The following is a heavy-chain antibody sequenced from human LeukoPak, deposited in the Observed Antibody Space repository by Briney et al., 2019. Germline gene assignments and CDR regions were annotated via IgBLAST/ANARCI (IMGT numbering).Heavy chain of an antibody. D-gene: IGHD6-19*01. Sequence: PSETLSLTCAVSGYSISSGYYWGWIRQPPGKGLEWIGSIYHSGRTYYNPSPTSRVTISVDTSKNQFSLKLTSVTAADTAVYYCATEVGQWLIRTWGQGTLVTVSS. CDR3: ATEVGQWLIRT. CDR2: IYHSGRT. J-gene: IGHJ5*02. V-gene: IGHV4-38-2*01. CDR1: GYSISSGYY.